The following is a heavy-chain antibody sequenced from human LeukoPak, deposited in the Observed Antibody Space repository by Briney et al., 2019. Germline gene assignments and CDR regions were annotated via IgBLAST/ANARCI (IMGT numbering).Heavy chain of an antibody. CDR3: AKKMTITGWLYYFDY. Sequence: PGGSLRLSCAASGFTFSDYYMSWIRQAPGKGLEWVSAISDSGDSTYYADSVKGRFTVSRDNSKNTLYLQMNSLRAEDTAVYYCAKKMTITGWLYYFDYWGQGTLVTVSS. CDR1: GFTFSDYY. CDR2: ISDSGDST. V-gene: IGHV3-23*01. J-gene: IGHJ4*02. D-gene: IGHD5-24*01.